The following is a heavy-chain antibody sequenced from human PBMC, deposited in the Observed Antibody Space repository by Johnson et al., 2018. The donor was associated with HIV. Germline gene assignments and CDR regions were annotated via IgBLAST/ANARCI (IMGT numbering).Heavy chain of an antibody. CDR2: IKQDGSEK. D-gene: IGHD6-6*01. Sequence: EVHLVESGGGLVQPGGSLRLSCAVSGFTFSSYWMTWVRQAPGKGLEWVANIKQDGSEKYYVDSVKGRFTISRDNAKNSLYLQMNSLRAEDTAVYYCARANGQLGGAFDIWGQGTMVTVSS. CDR3: ARANGQLGGAFDI. J-gene: IGHJ3*02. CDR1: GFTFSSYW. V-gene: IGHV3-7*05.